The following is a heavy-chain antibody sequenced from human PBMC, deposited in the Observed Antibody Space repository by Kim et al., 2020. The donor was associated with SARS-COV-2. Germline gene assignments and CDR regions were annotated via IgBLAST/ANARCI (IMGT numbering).Heavy chain of an antibody. D-gene: IGHD3-10*01. CDR1: GFTFSNYA. CDR2: ISASAGST. V-gene: IGHV3-23*01. Sequence: GGSLRLSCAASGFTFSNYAMSWVRQAPGEGLEWVSVISASAGSTYYTDSVKGRFTISRDNSKNTLYLQMSSLRAEDTAVYYCAKGLYYYGSGSYSDYWGQGTLVTVSS. CDR3: AKGLYYYGSGSYSDY. J-gene: IGHJ4*02.